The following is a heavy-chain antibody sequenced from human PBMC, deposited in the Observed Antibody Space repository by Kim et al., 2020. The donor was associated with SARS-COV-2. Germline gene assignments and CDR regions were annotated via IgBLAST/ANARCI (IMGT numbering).Heavy chain of an antibody. V-gene: IGHV3-53*01. J-gene: IGHJ4*02. D-gene: IGHD3-3*01. CDR2: IYSGGST. CDR1: GFTVSSIY. CDR3: AREGVAGFDY. Sequence: GGSLRLSCAASGFTVSSIYMSWVRQAPGKGLEWVSVIYSGGSTYYADSGKGRFTISRDNSKNTLYLQMNSLRAEDTAVYYGAREGVAGFDYWGQGALVTVSS.